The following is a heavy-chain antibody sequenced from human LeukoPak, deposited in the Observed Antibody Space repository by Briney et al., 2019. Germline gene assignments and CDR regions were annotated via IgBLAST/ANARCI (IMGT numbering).Heavy chain of an antibody. CDR1: AFIFSGHW. V-gene: IGHV3-23*01. CDR2: ISNNGGYT. J-gene: IGHJ4*02. Sequence: GGSLRLSCEGSAFIFSGHWMNWVRQTPGKGLEWVSAISNNGGYTYYADSVQGRFTISRDNSKSTLCLQMNSLRAEDTAVYYCAKQLGYCSDGSCYFPYWGQGTLVTVSS. CDR3: AKQLGYCSDGSCYFPY. D-gene: IGHD2-15*01.